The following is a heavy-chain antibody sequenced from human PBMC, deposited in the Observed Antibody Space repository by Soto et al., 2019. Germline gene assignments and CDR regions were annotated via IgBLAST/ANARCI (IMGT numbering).Heavy chain of an antibody. CDR3: AKGGAIVAAGTRVYLYNAMYV. CDR1: GYTFTGYY. V-gene: IGHV1-2*02. D-gene: IGHD1-26*01. CDR2: INPNSGDT. Sequence: QVQLVQSGTEVKRPGDSVKVSCKASGYTFTGYYVHWVRQAPGQGLEWMGWINPNSGDTYLAQRFQGRVTMNRDTSIGTAYMELRGLTSDDTAEYYCAKGGAIVAAGTRVYLYNAMYVCGQGTTVTVSS. J-gene: IGHJ6*02.